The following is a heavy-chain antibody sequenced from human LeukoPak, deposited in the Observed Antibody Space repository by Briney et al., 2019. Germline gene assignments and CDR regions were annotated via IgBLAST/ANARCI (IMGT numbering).Heavy chain of an antibody. J-gene: IGHJ4*02. D-gene: IGHD5-18*01. CDR2: INHSGGT. V-gene: IGHV4-34*01. CDR1: GGSFSGYY. Sequence: SETLSLTCAVYGGSFSGYYWSCIRQPPGKGLEWIGEINHSGGTNYNPSLKSRVTISVDTSKNQFSLKLSSVTAADTAVYYCARGQKIQLWFVGVNWDKGPDYWGQGTLVTVSS. CDR3: ARGQKIQLWFVGVNWDKGPDY.